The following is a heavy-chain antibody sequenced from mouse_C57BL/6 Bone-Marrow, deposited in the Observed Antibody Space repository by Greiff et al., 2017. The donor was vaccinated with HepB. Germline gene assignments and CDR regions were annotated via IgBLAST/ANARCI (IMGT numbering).Heavy chain of an antibody. V-gene: IGHV1-82*01. Sequence: QVQLQQSGPELVKPGASVKISCKASGYAFSSSWMNWVKQRPGKGLEWIGRIYPGDGDTNYNGKFKGKATLTADKSSSTAYMQLSSLTSEDSAVYFCARPNYYGSLGYYFDYWGQGTTLTVSS. J-gene: IGHJ2*01. CDR2: IYPGDGDT. D-gene: IGHD1-1*01. CDR1: GYAFSSSW. CDR3: ARPNYYGSLGYYFDY.